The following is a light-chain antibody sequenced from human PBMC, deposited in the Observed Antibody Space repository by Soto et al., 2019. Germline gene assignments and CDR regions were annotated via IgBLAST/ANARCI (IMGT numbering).Light chain of an antibody. CDR3: QQYGSSPLT. CDR2: GAS. J-gene: IGKJ5*01. CDR1: QSVSGSY. Sequence: EIVLTQSPGTLSLSPGERATLSCRASQSVSGSYLAWYQQKPGQAPRLLIHGASSRATGIPDRFSGSGFGTDFTLTISRLEPEDFAVYYCQQYGSSPLTFGQGTQLEIK. V-gene: IGKV3-20*01.